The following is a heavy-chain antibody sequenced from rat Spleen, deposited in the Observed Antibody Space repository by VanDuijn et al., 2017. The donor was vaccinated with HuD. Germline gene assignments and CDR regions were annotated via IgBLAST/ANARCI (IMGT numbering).Heavy chain of an antibody. J-gene: IGHJ3*01. V-gene: IGHV3-3*01. CDR1: GYSITSSYR. CDR2: INSAGST. Sequence: EVQLQESGPGLVKPSQSLSLTCSVTGYSITSSYRWNWIRKFPGNKLEWMGYINSAGSTVYNPSLKSRISITRDTSKNQFFLQVNSVSTEDTATYYCAREGSLYYSGDPDWLAYWGQGTLVTVSS. D-gene: IGHD1-1*01. CDR3: AREGSLYYSGDPDWLAY.